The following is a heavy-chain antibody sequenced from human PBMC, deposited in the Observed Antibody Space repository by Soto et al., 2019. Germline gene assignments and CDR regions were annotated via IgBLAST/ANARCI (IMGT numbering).Heavy chain of an antibody. CDR3: ARQISFVCDS. CDR1: GYKLGSAW. D-gene: IGHD3-16*01. V-gene: IGHV5-51*01. Sequence: GESLKISCEGAGYKLGSAWIGWVRRKPGEGLEWMGIIKPGTSDIRYSPSFRGQVTISADEAANTAFLQWSSLKTSDTAIYYCARQISFVCDSWGQGTLVTVSS. CDR2: IKPGTSDI. J-gene: IGHJ4*02.